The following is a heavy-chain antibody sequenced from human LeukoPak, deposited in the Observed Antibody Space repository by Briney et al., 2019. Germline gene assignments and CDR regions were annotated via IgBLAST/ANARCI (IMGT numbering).Heavy chain of an antibody. CDR1: GYSFTSYW. V-gene: IGHV5-51*01. J-gene: IGHJ4*02. D-gene: IGHD4-17*01. Sequence: GESLKISCKGSGYSFTSYWIGWVRQMPGKGLGWMGIIYPGDSDTRYSPSFQGQVTISADKSISTAYLQWSSLKASDTAMYYCARGGLSYGDYRAYFDYWGQGTLVTVSS. CDR3: ARGGLSYGDYRAYFDY. CDR2: IYPGDSDT.